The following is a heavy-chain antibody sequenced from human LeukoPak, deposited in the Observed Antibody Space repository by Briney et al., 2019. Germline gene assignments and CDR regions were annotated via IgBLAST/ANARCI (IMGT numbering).Heavy chain of an antibody. CDR1: GFTFSSYA. CDR2: ISGSGGST. Sequence: GGSLRLSCAASGFTFSSYAMSWVRQAPGKGLEWVSAISGSGGSTYYTDSVKGRFTISRDNSKNTLYLQMNSLRAEDTAVYYCAKDRETEYYDFWSGYYKGRNWFDPWGQGTLVTVSS. CDR3: AKDRETEYYDFWSGYYKGRNWFDP. J-gene: IGHJ5*02. D-gene: IGHD3-3*01. V-gene: IGHV3-23*01.